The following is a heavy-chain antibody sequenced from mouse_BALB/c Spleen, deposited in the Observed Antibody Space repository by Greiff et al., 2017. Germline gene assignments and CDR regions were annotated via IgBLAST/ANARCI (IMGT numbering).Heavy chain of an antibody. CDR2: ISYSGST. Sequence: EVKLVESGPGLVKPSQSLSLTCTVTGYSITSDYAWNWIRQFPGNKLEWMGYISYSGSTSYNPSLKSRISITRDTSKNQFFLQLNSVTTEDTATYYCARSGDYYGSSYGDYFDYWGQGTTLTVAS. J-gene: IGHJ2*01. D-gene: IGHD1-1*01. CDR3: ARSGDYYGSSYGDYFDY. V-gene: IGHV3-2*02. CDR1: GYSITSDYA.